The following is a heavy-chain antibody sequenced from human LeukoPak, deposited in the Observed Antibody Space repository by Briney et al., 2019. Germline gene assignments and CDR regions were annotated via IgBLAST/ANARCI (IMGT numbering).Heavy chain of an antibody. CDR3: ARSSAYYNEADM. CDR2: IIPILGIA. CDR1: GGTFSSYA. D-gene: IGHD3-9*01. V-gene: IGHV1-69*04. Sequence: GASVKVSCKASGGTFSSYAISWVRQAPGQGLEWMGRIIPILGIANYAQKFQGRLTMTSDTSTSTVYMELSSLRSEDTAVYYCARSSAYYNEADMWGQGTMVTVSS. J-gene: IGHJ3*02.